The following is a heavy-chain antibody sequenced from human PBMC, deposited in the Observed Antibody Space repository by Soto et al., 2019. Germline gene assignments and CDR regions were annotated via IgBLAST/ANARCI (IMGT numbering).Heavy chain of an antibody. CDR1: GYTFTSYG. V-gene: IGHV1-18*01. J-gene: IGHJ3*02. D-gene: IGHD5-12*01. CDR2: ISAYNGNT. CDR3: ARGDSGYDYDGLNLAFDI. Sequence: EASVKVSCKASGYTFTSYGISWVRQAPGQGLEWMGWISAYNGNTNYAQKLQGRVTMTTDTSTSTAYMELRSLRSDDTAVYYCARGDSGYDYDGLNLAFDIWGQGTMVTVSS.